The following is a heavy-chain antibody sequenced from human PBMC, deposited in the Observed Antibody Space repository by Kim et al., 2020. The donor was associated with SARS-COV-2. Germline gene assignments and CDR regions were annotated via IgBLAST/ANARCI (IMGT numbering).Heavy chain of an antibody. V-gene: IGHV3-48*03. D-gene: IGHD1-1*01. Sequence: GGSLRLSCAASGFTLSSCEMNWVRQAPGKGLEGVSYISNSGSTIYYADSVKGRFTISRDNAKNSLYLQMNSLRVEDTAVYYCARDRVLEQGLVMDVWGKGTTVTVSS. CDR3: ARDRVLEQGLVMDV. J-gene: IGHJ6*04. CDR1: GFTLSSCE. CDR2: ISNSGSTI.